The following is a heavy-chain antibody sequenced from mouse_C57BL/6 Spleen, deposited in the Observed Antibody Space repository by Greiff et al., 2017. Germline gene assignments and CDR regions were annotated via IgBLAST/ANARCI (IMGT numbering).Heavy chain of an antibody. J-gene: IGHJ4*01. D-gene: IGHD2-1*01. CDR2: IYPGDGDT. V-gene: IGHV1-80*01. CDR3: ARGGRGNYPYYYAMDY. Sequence: QVQLQQSGAELVKPGASVKISCKASGYAFSSYWMNWVKQRPGKGLEWIGQIYPGDGDTNYNGKFKGKATLTADKSSSTAYMPLSSLTSEDSAVYFCARGGRGNYPYYYAMDYWGQGTSVTVSS. CDR1: GYAFSSYW.